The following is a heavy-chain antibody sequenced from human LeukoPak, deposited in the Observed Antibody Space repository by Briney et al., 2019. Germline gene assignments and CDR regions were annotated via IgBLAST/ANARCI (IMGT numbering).Heavy chain of an antibody. D-gene: IGHD3-10*01. CDR3: AKHPSLYYFGSGDYFDY. Sequence: PGGSLRLSCAASGFIFSRYAMSWVRQAPGKGLEWVSAISGSGGATSYADSVKGRFTISRDSSKNTLYLQMNSLRADDTAVYYCAKHPSLYYFGSGDYFDYWGQGTLVTVSS. J-gene: IGHJ4*02. V-gene: IGHV3-23*01. CDR2: ISGSGGAT. CDR1: GFIFSRYA.